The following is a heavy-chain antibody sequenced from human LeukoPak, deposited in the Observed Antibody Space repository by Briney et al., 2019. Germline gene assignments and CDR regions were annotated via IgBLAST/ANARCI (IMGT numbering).Heavy chain of an antibody. J-gene: IGHJ4*02. D-gene: IGHD4-11*01. V-gene: IGHV3-23*01. Sequence: PGGSLRLSWAASGSTFSSYAMCWVRQAPGKGLEWVSALSGSGSNTYYADSVKGRFTISRDNSKNTLYLQMNSLRAEDTAVYYCAKDRRPTTVVTYPSDWGQGTLVTVSS. CDR3: AKDRRPTTVVTYPSD. CDR1: GSTFSSYA. CDR2: LSGSGSNT.